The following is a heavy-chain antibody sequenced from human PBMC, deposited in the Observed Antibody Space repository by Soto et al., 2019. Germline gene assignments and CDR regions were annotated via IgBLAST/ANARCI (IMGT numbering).Heavy chain of an antibody. CDR2: IYYSGST. CDR3: ARADRDFWSGYSFGT. Sequence: QVQLQESGPGLVKPSQTLSLTCTVSGGSISSGGYYWSWIRQHPGKGLEWIGYIYYSGSTYYNPSLKSRVTIPVDTSKNQFALKLSSVTAADTAVYYCARADRDFWSGYSFGTWGQGTLVTVSS. CDR1: GGSISSGGYY. V-gene: IGHV4-31*03. D-gene: IGHD3-3*01. J-gene: IGHJ4*02.